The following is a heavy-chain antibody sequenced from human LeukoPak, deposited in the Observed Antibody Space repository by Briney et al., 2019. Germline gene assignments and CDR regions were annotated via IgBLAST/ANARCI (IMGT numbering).Heavy chain of an antibody. CDR1: GFSFSNAW. Sequence: PGGSLRLSCAASGFSFSNAWMSWVRQAPGKGLEWVANIKQDGSEKYYVDSVKGRFTISRDNAKNSLYLQMNSLRAEDTAVYYCARGNPWHSSGWYYPWYYYYGMDVWGQGTTVTVSS. CDR3: ARGNPWHSSGWYYPWYYYYGMDV. V-gene: IGHV3-7*01. D-gene: IGHD6-19*01. J-gene: IGHJ6*02. CDR2: IKQDGSEK.